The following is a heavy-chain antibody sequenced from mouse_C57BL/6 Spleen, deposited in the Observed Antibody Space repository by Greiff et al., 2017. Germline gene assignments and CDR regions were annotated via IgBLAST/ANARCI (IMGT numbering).Heavy chain of an antibody. CDR3: SRKGSNKGDYTRDY. Sequence: EVQLQQSGGGLVKPGGSLKLSCAASGFTFTSYAMSWVRQTPEKRLEWVATISDGGSYTYYPDNVKGRFTISRDNAKNNLSLQMSHLKSEDTDMYSCSRKGSNKGDYTRDYWGQGTSVTVSS. CDR2: ISDGGSYT. V-gene: IGHV5-4*01. D-gene: IGHD1-3*01. CDR1: GFTFTSYA. J-gene: IGHJ4*01.